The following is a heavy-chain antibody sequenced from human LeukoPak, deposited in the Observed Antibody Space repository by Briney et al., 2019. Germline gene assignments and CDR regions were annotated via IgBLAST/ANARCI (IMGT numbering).Heavy chain of an antibody. CDR2: IIPILGIA. D-gene: IGHD6-19*01. CDR3: AKGGWLVLRAYFDY. V-gene: IGHV1-69*04. Sequence: ASVKVSCKASGGTFSSYAISWVRQAPGQGLEWMGRIIPILGIANYAQKFQGRVTITADKSTSTAYMELSSLRSEDTAVYYCAKGGWLVLRAYFDYWGQGTLVTVSS. J-gene: IGHJ4*02. CDR1: GGTFSSYA.